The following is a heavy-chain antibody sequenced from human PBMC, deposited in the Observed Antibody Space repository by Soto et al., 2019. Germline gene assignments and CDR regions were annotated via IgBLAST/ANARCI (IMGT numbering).Heavy chain of an antibody. CDR2: VTASGGGT. CDR1: GFIFNNYA. CDR3: AKALVPALTAKFGY. J-gene: IGHJ4*02. Sequence: GGSLRLSCAASGFIFNNYAMTWVRQAPGKGLEWVSTVTASGGGTFYANSVKGRFTISRDNYRNTLPLQMSSLRVEDTALYYCAKALVPALTAKFGYWGQGTLVTVSS. D-gene: IGHD5-18*01. V-gene: IGHV3-23*01.